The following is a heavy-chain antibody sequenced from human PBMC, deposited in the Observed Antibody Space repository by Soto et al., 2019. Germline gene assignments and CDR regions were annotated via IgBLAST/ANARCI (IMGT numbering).Heavy chain of an antibody. Sequence: RLSCAASGFTFSSYAMHWVRQAPGKGLEWVAVISYDGSNKYYADSVKGRFTISRDNSKNTLYLQMNSLRAEDTAVYYCARDCPDYWGQGTLVTVSS. CDR2: ISYDGSNK. V-gene: IGHV3-30-3*01. CDR1: GFTFSSYA. J-gene: IGHJ4*02. CDR3: ARDCPDY.